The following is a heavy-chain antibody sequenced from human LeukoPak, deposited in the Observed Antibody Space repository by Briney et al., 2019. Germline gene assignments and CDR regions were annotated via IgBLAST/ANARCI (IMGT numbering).Heavy chain of an antibody. CDR2: IIPIFGTA. CDR1: GGTFSSYA. D-gene: IGHD2-21*01. V-gene: IGHV1-69*13. J-gene: IGHJ6*03. CDR3: AAGEFLYYKYYYMDV. Sequence: ASVKVSCKASGGTFSSYAISWVRQAPGQGLEWMGGIIPIFGTANYAQKFQGRVTITADESTSTAYMELSSLRSGDTAVYYCAAGEFLYYKYYYMDVWGKGTTVTVSS.